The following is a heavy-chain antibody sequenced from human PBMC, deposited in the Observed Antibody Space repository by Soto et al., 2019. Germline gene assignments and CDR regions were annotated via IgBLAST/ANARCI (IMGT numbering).Heavy chain of an antibody. CDR3: ARSDGCDLNCFDC. V-gene: IGHV1-8*01. CDR1: GYRFSNYD. CDR2: VNPNRANT. J-gene: IGHJ5*01. D-gene: IGHD2-21*01. Sequence: QVQLVQSGAEVKKPGASVKVSCKAYGYRFSNYDMNWVRQAPGQGLEWMGWVNPNRANTGYAQKFRGRLTLTTNTSITTAYMELSSLTSEDTAVYYCARSDGCDLNCFDCWGQGTLVTVSS.